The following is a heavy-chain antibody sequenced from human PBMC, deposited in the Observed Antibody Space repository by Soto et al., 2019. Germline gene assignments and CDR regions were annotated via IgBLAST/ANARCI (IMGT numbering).Heavy chain of an antibody. V-gene: IGHV3-48*03. CDR1: GFTFSSYE. Sequence: GGSLRLSCAASGFTFSSYEMNWVRQAPGKGLEWVSYISSSGSTIYYADSVKGRFTISRDNAKNSLYLQMNSLRAEDTAVYYCARDQRITIFGVVQSYYGMDVWGQGTPVTVSS. D-gene: IGHD3-3*01. CDR2: ISSSGSTI. J-gene: IGHJ6*02. CDR3: ARDQRITIFGVVQSYYGMDV.